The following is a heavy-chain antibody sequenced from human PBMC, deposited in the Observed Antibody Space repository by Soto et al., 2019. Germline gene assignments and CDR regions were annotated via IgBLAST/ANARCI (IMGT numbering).Heavy chain of an antibody. CDR1: GFTLSNYW. CDR2: INKDGSQK. V-gene: IGHV3-7*03. J-gene: IGHJ4*02. Sequence: GGSLRLSCAASGFTLSNYWITWVRQAPGKGLEWVANINKDGSQKNYVDSVKGRFTIARDNGQNSLSLQINSLRVEDTAVYYCVRELGLAYWGQGALVTVSS. D-gene: IGHD7-27*01. CDR3: VRELGLAY.